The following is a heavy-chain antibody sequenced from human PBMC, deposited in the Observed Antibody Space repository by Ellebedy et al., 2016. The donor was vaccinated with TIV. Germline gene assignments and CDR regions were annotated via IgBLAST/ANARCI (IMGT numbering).Heavy chain of an antibody. Sequence: SLKISCAASGFGFSSYAMHWVRQSSVKGLEWVAVTWADGHNTYYADSVKGRFTVSRDTSKNSLYLQMDSLRDEDTAMYYCARVELGPTKGAFDYWGQGTLVTVTS. J-gene: IGHJ4*02. CDR1: GFGFSSYA. CDR2: TWADGHNT. CDR3: ARVELGPTKGAFDY. D-gene: IGHD1-26*01. V-gene: IGHV3-33*01.